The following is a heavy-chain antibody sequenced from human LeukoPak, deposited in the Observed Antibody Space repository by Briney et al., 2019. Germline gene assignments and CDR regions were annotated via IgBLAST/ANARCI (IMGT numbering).Heavy chain of an antibody. V-gene: IGHV1-69*05. CDR1: GGTFSSYA. J-gene: IGHJ4*02. CDR2: IIPIFGTA. CDR3: ARSHYDILTGYVY. Sequence: SVKVSCKASGGTFSSYAISWVRQAPGQGLEWMGGIIPIFGTANYAQKLQGRVTMTTDTSTSTAYMELRSLRSDDTAVYYCARSHYDILTGYVYWGQGTLVTVSS. D-gene: IGHD3-9*01.